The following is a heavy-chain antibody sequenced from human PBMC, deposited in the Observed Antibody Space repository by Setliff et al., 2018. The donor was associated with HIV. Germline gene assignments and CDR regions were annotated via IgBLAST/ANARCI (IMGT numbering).Heavy chain of an antibody. CDR3: ARHRSSNSCLKY. CDR2: IYSSGST. V-gene: IGHV4-4*09. D-gene: IGHD5-12*01. J-gene: IGHJ4*02. CDR1: GGSISSYY. Sequence: SSETLSLTCTVSGGSISSYYWNWIRQPPGKGLEWSGYIYSSGSTNYNPSLKSRVTTSIDTSRNRVSLKLTSVTAADTAVYFCARHRSSNSCLKYWGQGTLVTVSS.